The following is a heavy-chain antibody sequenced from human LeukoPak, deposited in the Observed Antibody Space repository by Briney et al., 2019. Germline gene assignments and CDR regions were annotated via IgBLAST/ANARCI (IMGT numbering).Heavy chain of an antibody. Sequence: GGSLRLSCAASGFSFIHAWMTWVRQAPGKGLEWIGRIKSKADGGVTDYAAPVRGRFTISRDDSKNTLYLELNRLTTEDTAVYYCTAFPGWGTGHYYYSKAVWGKGTMVTVSS. J-gene: IGHJ6*03. CDR3: TAFPGWGTGHYYYSKAV. CDR1: GFSFIHAW. V-gene: IGHV3-15*01. D-gene: IGHD7-27*01. CDR2: IKSKADGGVT.